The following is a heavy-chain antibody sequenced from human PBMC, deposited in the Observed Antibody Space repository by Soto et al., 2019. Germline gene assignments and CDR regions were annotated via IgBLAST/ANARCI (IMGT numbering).Heavy chain of an antibody. CDR3: ARPSAEWAFDI. CDR2: VYYSGNT. V-gene: IGHV4-59*01. Sequence: SETLSLTCTVSGGSISNNYWNWLRQSPGKGLEWIGNVYYSGNTNYNPSLRSRVTISVDTSKNQFSLKLSSVTAADTAVYYCARPSAEWAFDIWGQGTMVTVSS. CDR1: GGSISNNY. D-gene: IGHD3-3*01. J-gene: IGHJ3*02.